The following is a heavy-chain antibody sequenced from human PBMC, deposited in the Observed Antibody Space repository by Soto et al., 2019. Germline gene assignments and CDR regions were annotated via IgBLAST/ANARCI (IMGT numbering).Heavy chain of an antibody. D-gene: IGHD3-10*01. CDR2: ISSSGSTI. Sequence: GGSLRLSCAASGFTFSDYYMSWIRQAPGKGLEWVSYISSSGSTIYYADSVKDRFTISRDNAKNSLYLQMNSLRAEDTAVYYCARDVLHYYGSGSYLGFYKKDYYYYYMDVWGKGTTVTVSS. V-gene: IGHV3-11*01. CDR3: ARDVLHYYGSGSYLGFYKKDYYYYYMDV. CDR1: GFTFSDYY. J-gene: IGHJ6*03.